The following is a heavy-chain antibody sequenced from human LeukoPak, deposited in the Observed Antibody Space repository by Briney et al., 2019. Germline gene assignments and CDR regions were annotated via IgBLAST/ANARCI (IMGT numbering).Heavy chain of an antibody. J-gene: IGHJ4*02. Sequence: GRSLRLSCAASGFTFSSYAMHWVRQAPGKGLDWVSGINGGGSSTYYADSVKGRFTISRDNSKNTLYLQMNSLRAEDTAIYYCARDYTSGWDFRYWGQGTLVTVSS. CDR2: INGGGSST. CDR1: GFTFSSYA. CDR3: ARDYTSGWDFRY. D-gene: IGHD6-19*01. V-gene: IGHV3-23*01.